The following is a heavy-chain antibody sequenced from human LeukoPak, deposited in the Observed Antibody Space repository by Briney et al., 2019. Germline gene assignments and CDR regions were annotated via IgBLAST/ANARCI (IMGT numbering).Heavy chain of an antibody. CDR1: GGSFTGYY. CDR2: INHRGST. D-gene: IGHD5-24*01. CDR3: ARSGGRDAYSPDY. J-gene: IGHJ4*02. V-gene: IGHV4-34*01. Sequence: SETLSLTCGVSGGSFTGYYWNWIRQPPGKGLEWIGEINHRGSTNYNPSLKSRVTISADTSKNQSSLKLSSVTAADTAVYFCARSGGRDAYSPDYWGQGTLVTVSS.